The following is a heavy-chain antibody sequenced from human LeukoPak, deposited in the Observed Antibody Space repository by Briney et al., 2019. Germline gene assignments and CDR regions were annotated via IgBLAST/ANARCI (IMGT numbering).Heavy chain of an antibody. Sequence: SETLSLTCTVSGGSISSYYWSWIRQPPGKGLECIGYIYYSGSTNYNPSLKSRVTISVDTSKNQFSLKLNSMTAADTAVYYCARGLKVGNTGYYFDYWGQGTLVTVSS. V-gene: IGHV4-59*01. CDR3: ARGLKVGNTGYYFDY. J-gene: IGHJ4*02. CDR2: IYYSGST. CDR1: GGSISSYY. D-gene: IGHD1-26*01.